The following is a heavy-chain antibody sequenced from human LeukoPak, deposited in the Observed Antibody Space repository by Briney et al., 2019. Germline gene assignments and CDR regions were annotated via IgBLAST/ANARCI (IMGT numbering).Heavy chain of an antibody. CDR2: IYTSGST. CDR3: AREGIVVVPAAIPYYYYYMDV. CDR1: GGSISSYY. J-gene: IGHJ6*03. V-gene: IGHV4-4*07. D-gene: IGHD2-2*01. Sequence: SETLSLTCTVSGGSISSYYWSWIRQPAGKGLEWIGRIYTSGSTNYNPSLKSRVTMSVDTSKNQFSLKLSSVTAADTAVYYCAREGIVVVPAAIPYYYYYMDVWGKGTTVTVSS.